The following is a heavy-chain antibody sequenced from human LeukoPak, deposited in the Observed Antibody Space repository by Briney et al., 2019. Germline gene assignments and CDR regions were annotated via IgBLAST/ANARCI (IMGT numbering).Heavy chain of an antibody. CDR1: GGSISSSSYY. CDR3: ARVRCSGGSCYPLCFDY. J-gene: IGHJ4*02. V-gene: IGHV4-39*01. Sequence: SETLSLTCTVSGGSISSSSYYWGWIRQPPGKGLEWIGSIYYSGSTYYNPSLKSRVTISVDTSKNQFSLKLSSVTAADTAVYYCARVRCSGGSCYPLCFDYWGQGTLVTVSS. D-gene: IGHD2-15*01. CDR2: IYYSGST.